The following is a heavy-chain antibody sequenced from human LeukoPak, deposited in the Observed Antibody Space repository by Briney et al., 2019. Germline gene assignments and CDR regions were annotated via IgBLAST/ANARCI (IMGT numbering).Heavy chain of an antibody. D-gene: IGHD3-22*01. Sequence: ASVTVSCKASGYTFTGYYMHWVRQAPGQGLEWMGWINPNSGGTNYAQKFQGRVTMTRGTSISTAYMELSRLRSDDTAVYYCARKYYDSSGYYYADNWFDPWGQGTLVTVSS. CDR2: INPNSGGT. V-gene: IGHV1-2*02. CDR3: ARKYYDSSGYYYADNWFDP. CDR1: GYTFTGYY. J-gene: IGHJ5*02.